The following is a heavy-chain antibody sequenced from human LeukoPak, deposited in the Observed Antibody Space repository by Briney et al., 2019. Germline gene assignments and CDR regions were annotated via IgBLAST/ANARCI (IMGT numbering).Heavy chain of an antibody. CDR3: ARVIGVTTYNWFDP. CDR2: IYYSGST. J-gene: IGHJ5*02. D-gene: IGHD3-10*01. CDR1: GGSISSYY. Sequence: PSETPSLTCTVSGGSISSYYWSWIRQPPGKGLEWIGYIYYSGSTNYNPSLKSRVTISVDTSKNQFSLKLSSVTAADTAVYYCARVIGVTTYNWFDPWGQGTLVTVSS. V-gene: IGHV4-59*01.